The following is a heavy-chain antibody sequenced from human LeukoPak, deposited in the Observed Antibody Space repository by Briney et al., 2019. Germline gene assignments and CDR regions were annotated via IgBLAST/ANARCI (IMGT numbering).Heavy chain of an antibody. Sequence: SETLSLTCTVSGGSIGSYYWSWIRQPAGKGLEWIGYIYTSGSTNYNPSLKSRVTISVDTSKNQFSLKLSSVTAADTAVYYCARPARDSRHCSSTSCYTAWWYFDLWGRGTLVTVSS. D-gene: IGHD2-2*02. V-gene: IGHV4-4*09. CDR1: GGSIGSYY. J-gene: IGHJ2*01. CDR3: ARPARDSRHCSSTSCYTAWWYFDL. CDR2: IYTSGST.